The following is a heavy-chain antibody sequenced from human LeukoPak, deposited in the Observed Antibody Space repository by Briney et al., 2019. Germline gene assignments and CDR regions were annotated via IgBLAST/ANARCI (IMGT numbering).Heavy chain of an antibody. V-gene: IGHV4-38-2*02. D-gene: IGHD3-9*01. J-gene: IGHJ4*02. Sequence: SETLSLTCTVSGYSISSGYYWDWTRQPPGKGLEWIGSIYHSGSTYYNPSLKSRVTISVDTSKNQLSLKLSSVTAADTAVYYCARLYFVDYWGQGTLVTVSS. CDR3: ARLYFVDY. CDR1: GYSISSGYY. CDR2: IYHSGST.